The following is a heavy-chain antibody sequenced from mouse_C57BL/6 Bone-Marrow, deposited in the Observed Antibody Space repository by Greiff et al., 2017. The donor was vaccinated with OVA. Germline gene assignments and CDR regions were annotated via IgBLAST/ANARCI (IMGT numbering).Heavy chain of an antibody. CDR3: ASPFV. CDR1: GYTLTDYY. Sequence: QVQLQQSGAELVKPGASVKISCKASGYTLTDYYINWLKQRPGQGLEWIVKIGPGSGSTSYNEKVKVKATLTADKSSSTAYRQLSSLTSEDSAVYFCASPFVWGTGTTVTVSS. J-gene: IGHJ1*03. CDR2: IGPGSGST. V-gene: IGHV1-77*01.